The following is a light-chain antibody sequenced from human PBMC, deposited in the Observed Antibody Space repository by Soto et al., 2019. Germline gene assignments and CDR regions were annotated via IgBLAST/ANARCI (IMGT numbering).Light chain of an antibody. Sequence: QAVVTQPPSASGTPGQRVTISCSGGSSNIGRNPVNWYLQLPGTAPKLLIYTNNQRPSGVPDRVSASKSGTSDSLTISGLQSEDEADYYCATWDDSLYGMVFGGGTKLTVL. CDR1: SSNIGRNP. V-gene: IGLV1-44*01. CDR2: TNN. J-gene: IGLJ2*01. CDR3: ATWDDSLYGMV.